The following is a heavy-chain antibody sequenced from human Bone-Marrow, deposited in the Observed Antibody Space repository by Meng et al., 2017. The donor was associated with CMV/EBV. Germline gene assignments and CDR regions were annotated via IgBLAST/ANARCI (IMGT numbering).Heavy chain of an antibody. Sequence: TSYWSGWVRQMPEKSLEWMGIIYPGDSDTRYSPSFQGRVTITADKYISTAYLQWSNLKASDTAMYYCARYCSSTSCYNTGTYFDYWGQGTLVTVSS. D-gene: IGHD2-2*02. J-gene: IGHJ4*02. CDR1: TSYW. CDR2: IYPGDSDT. V-gene: IGHV5-51*01. CDR3: ARYCSSTSCYNTGTYFDY.